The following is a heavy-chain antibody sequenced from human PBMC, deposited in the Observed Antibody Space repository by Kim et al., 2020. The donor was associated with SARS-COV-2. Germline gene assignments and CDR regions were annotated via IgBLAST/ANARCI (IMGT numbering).Heavy chain of an antibody. CDR2: NT. V-gene: IGHV1-18*01. D-gene: IGHD1-26*01. Sequence: NTKYAQKFQGRVTMTTDTSTNTAYMQLRSLRSDDTAVYYCGSSGSYSDFDFWGQGTLVTVSS. J-gene: IGHJ4*02. CDR3: GSSGSYSDFDF.